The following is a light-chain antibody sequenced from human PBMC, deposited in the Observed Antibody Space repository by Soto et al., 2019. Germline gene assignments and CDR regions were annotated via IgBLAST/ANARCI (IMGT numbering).Light chain of an antibody. CDR3: QSYDSSLSPVV. CDR1: SSNIGAGYD. Sequence: QSVLTQPPSVSGAPGQRVTISCTGSSSNIGAGYDVHWYQQLPGTAPKLLIYGNSNRPSGVPDRFSVSKSCTSASLAITVLQAEAEADYYCQSYDSSLSPVVFGGGTKVTVL. J-gene: IGLJ2*01. CDR2: GNS. V-gene: IGLV1-40*01.